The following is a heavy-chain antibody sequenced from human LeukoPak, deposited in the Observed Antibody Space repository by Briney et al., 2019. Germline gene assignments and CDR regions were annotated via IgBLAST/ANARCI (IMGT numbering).Heavy chain of an antibody. CDR1: GYTFTGYY. CDR3: ARSATVTRGGYYMDV. V-gene: IGHV1-2*02. CDR2: INPNSGGT. D-gene: IGHD4-17*01. J-gene: IGHJ6*03. Sequence: ASVKVSCKASGYTFTGYYMHWVRQAPGQGLEWMGWINPNSGGTNYAQKFQGRVTMTRDTSISTAYMELSRLRSDDTAVYYCARSATVTRGGYYMDVWGKGTTVTVSS.